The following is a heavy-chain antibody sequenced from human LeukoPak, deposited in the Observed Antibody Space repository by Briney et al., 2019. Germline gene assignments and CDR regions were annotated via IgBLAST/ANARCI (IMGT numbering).Heavy chain of an antibody. CDR3: ARHYLYDTSGDGTYYFDY. D-gene: IGHD3-22*01. V-gene: IGHV4-38-2*02. Sequence: PSETLSLTCIVSGYSINSGYHWGWTRQPPGKGLEWIGSIYHSGSTYYNPSLKSRVTISIDTSKNQFSLKLRSVTAADTAVYYCARHYLYDTSGDGTYYFDYWGQGTLVTVSS. CDR1: GYSINSGYH. J-gene: IGHJ4*02. CDR2: IYHSGST.